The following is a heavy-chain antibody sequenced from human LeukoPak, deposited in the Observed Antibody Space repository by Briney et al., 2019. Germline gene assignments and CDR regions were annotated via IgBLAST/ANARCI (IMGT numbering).Heavy chain of an antibody. J-gene: IGHJ6*02. D-gene: IGHD6-13*01. CDR2: IWYDGSNK. CDR1: GFTFSSYG. Sequence: GRSLRLSCAASGFTFSSYGMHWVRQAPGKGLEWVAVIWYDGSNKYYADSVKGRFTISRDNSKNTLYLQMNSLRAEDTAVYYCARGDRAAAADNYYYYYGMDVWGQGTTVTVSS. CDR3: ARGDRAAAADNYYYYYGMDV. V-gene: IGHV3-33*01.